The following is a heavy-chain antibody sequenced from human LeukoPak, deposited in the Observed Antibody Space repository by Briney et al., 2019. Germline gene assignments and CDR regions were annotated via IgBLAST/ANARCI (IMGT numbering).Heavy chain of an antibody. J-gene: IGHJ1*01. CDR1: GFIFSSYA. D-gene: IGHD2-21*01. V-gene: IGHV3-23*01. CDR2: IRGSGGIT. CDR3: AKGEVVQLSAEYFQH. Sequence: GGSLRLSCAASGFIFSSYAMSWVRQAPGKGLEWVSAIRGSGGITYYADSVKGRFTISRGNSKNTLYLQMNSLSAEDTAVYYCAKGEVVQLSAEYFQHWGQGTLVTVSS.